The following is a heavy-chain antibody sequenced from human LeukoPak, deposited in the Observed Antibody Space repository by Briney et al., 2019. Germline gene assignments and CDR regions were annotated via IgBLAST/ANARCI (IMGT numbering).Heavy chain of an antibody. CDR2: INHSGST. V-gene: IGHV4-34*01. CDR1: GGSFSGYY. Sequence: SETLSLTCAVYGGSFSGYYWSWIRQSPGKGLEWIGEINHSGSTNYNPSLKSRVTTSVDTSKNQFSLKLSSVTAADTAVYYCARGAYDYVWGSYRYYYFDYWGQGTLVTVSS. J-gene: IGHJ4*02. CDR3: ARGAYDYVWGSYRYYYFDY. D-gene: IGHD3-16*02.